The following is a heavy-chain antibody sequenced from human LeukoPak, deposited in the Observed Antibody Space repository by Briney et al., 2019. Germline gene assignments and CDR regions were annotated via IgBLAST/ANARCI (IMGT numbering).Heavy chain of an antibody. V-gene: IGHV3-48*04. CDR1: GFTFSSYS. CDR3: ARDLWPEEY. D-gene: IGHD2-21*01. Sequence: PGGSLRLSCAASGFTFSSYSMNWVRQAPGKGLEWVSYISSSSSTIYYADSVKGRFTISRDNTKNSVYLQMNSLRAEDTAVYFCARDLWPEEYGGQGTLVTVSS. J-gene: IGHJ4*02. CDR2: ISSSSSTI.